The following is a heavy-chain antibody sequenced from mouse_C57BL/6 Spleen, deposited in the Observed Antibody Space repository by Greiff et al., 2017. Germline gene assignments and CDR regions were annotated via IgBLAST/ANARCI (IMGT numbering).Heavy chain of an antibody. CDR1: GYAFSSYW. Sequence: VMLVESGAELVKPGASVKISCKASGYAFSSYWMNWVKQRPGKGLEWIGQIYPGDGDTNYNGKFKGKATLTADKSSSTAYMQLSSLTSEDSAVYFCARRSTMVTTYYFDYWGQGTTLTVSS. D-gene: IGHD2-2*01. V-gene: IGHV1-80*01. J-gene: IGHJ2*01. CDR3: ARRSTMVTTYYFDY. CDR2: IYPGDGDT.